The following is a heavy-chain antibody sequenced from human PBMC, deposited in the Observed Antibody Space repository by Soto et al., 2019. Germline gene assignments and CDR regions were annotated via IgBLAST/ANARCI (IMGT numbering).Heavy chain of an antibody. CDR3: ARNGYNTVGYYYYGMDV. CDR1: GGTFSSYA. V-gene: IGHV1-69*12. D-gene: IGHD5-12*01. Sequence: QVQLVQSGAEVKKPGSSVKVSCKASGGTFSSYAISWVRQAPRQGLEWMGGIIPIFGTANYAQKFQGRVTITADESTSTAYMELSSLRSEDTAVYYCARNGYNTVGYYYYGMDVWGQGTTVTVSS. CDR2: IIPIFGTA. J-gene: IGHJ6*02.